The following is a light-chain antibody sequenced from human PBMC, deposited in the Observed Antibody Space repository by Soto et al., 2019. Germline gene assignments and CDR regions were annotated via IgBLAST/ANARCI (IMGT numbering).Light chain of an antibody. CDR3: HQYGSSPFT. CDR2: GAS. CDR1: QSVSANY. Sequence: EVVLTQSPATLSLSPGERATLSCRASQSVSANYLAWYQQKPGQAPRLLIYGASSRATGIPDRFSGSGSGTDFTLTISRLEPEDFAVFYSHQYGSSPFTFGPGTKVDIK. J-gene: IGKJ3*01. V-gene: IGKV3-20*01.